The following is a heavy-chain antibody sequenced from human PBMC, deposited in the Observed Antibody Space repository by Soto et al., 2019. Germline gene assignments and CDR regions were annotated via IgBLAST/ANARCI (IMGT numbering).Heavy chain of an antibody. CDR2: ISYDGSNK. CDR3: ARDPFHGDV. CDR1: GFTFSSYA. V-gene: IGHV3-30-3*01. J-gene: IGHJ6*02. Sequence: GGSLRLSCAASGFTFSSYAMHWVRQAPGKGLEWVAVISYDGSNKYYADSVKGRFTISRDNSKNTLYLQMNSLRAEDTAVYYCARDPFHGDVWGQGTTFTVSS.